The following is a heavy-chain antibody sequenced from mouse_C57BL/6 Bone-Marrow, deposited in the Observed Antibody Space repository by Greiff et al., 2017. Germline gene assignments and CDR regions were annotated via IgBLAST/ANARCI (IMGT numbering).Heavy chain of an antibody. Sequence: VQLQQSGPELVKPGASVKIPCKASGYTFTDYNMDWVKQSHGKSLEWIGDINPNNGGTIYNQKFKGKATLTVDKSSSTAYMELRSLTSEDTAMYYCARHKSFYWYFDVWGTGTTVTVSS. D-gene: IGHD1-3*01. CDR3: ARHKSFYWYFDV. J-gene: IGHJ1*03. CDR2: INPNNGGT. CDR1: GYTFTDYN. V-gene: IGHV1-18*01.